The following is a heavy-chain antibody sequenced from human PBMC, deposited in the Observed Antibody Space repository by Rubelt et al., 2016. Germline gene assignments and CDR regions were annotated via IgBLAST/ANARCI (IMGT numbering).Heavy chain of an antibody. V-gene: IGHV3-43*02. Sequence: EVQLVESGGGVVQPGGSLRLSCAASGFTFDDYAMHWVRQAPGKGLEWVSLISGDGGSTYYADSVKGRFTISRDNSKNSLYLQMNSLRTEDTALYYCAKDTSQYYDFWSGNFDYWGQGTLVTVSS. J-gene: IGHJ4*02. CDR1: GFTFDDYA. D-gene: IGHD3-3*01. CDR2: ISGDGGST. CDR3: AKDTSQYYDFWSGNFDY.